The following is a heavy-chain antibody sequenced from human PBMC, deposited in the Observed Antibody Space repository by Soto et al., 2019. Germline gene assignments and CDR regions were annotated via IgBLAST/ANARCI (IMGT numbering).Heavy chain of an antibody. CDR1: GYTFTGYY. D-gene: IGHD2-15*01. CDR2: INPNSGGT. V-gene: IGHV1-2*04. CDR3: ARDRRYCSGGSCYFNTEYYDYYGMDV. Sequence: ASVKVSCKASGYTFTGYYMHWVRQAPGQGLAWMGWINPNSGGTNYAQKFQGWLTMTRDTSISTAYMELSRLSSDDTAVYYCARDRRYCSGGSCYFNTEYYDYYGMDVWGQGTTVTVSS. J-gene: IGHJ6*02.